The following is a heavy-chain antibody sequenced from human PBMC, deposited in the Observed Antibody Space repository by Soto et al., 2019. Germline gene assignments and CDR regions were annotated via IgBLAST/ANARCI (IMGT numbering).Heavy chain of an antibody. Sequence: EVQLLESGGGLVQPGGSLSLSCAASGFTFSNYAMSWVRQAPGKGLEWVSSISASGGSTYYAESVKGRCTISRDNSKNTLYLQMNSLRVEDTAIYYCAKGWAKSSYGMDVWGQGTTVTVSS. CDR1: GFTFSNYA. CDR3: AKGWAKSSYGMDV. J-gene: IGHJ6*02. V-gene: IGHV3-23*01. CDR2: ISASGGST.